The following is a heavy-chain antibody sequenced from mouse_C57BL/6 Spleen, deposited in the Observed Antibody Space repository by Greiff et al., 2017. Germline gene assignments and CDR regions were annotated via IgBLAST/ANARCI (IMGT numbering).Heavy chain of an antibody. J-gene: IGHJ1*03. CDR2: IDPSDSYT. Sequence: QVQLQQPGAELVKPGASVKLSCKASGYTFTSYWMQWVKQRPGQGLEWIGEIDPSDSYTNYNQKFKGKATLTVDTSSSTVYMQLSSLTSEDSAVCYCARGLDWYFDVWGTGTTVTVSS. CDR3: ARGLDWYFDV. D-gene: IGHD4-1*01. V-gene: IGHV1-50*01. CDR1: GYTFTSYW.